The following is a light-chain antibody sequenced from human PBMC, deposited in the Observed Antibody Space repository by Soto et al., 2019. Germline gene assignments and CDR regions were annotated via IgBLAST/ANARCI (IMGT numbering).Light chain of an antibody. V-gene: IGKV1-39*01. CDR1: QSISRF. CDR3: QQSYSTPPT. CDR2: AAS. Sequence: DIQMTQSPFSLSASIGDRVTITCRASQSISRFLNWYQQKPGKAPKLLIYAASSLQSGVPSRFSGSGSGTHFTLTISSLQLEDFATFYCQQSYSTPPTFGQGTKVEIK. J-gene: IGKJ1*01.